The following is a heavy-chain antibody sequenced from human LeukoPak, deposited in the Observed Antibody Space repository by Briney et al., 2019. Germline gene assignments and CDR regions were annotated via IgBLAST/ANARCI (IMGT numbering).Heavy chain of an antibody. CDR1: GFTFSSHS. J-gene: IGHJ6*03. V-gene: IGHV3-21*01. CDR2: ISSSSSYI. Sequence: PGGSLRLSCAASGFTFSSHSINWVRQAPGQGLEWVSSISSSSSYIYYADSVKGRFTISRDNAKNSLYLQMNSLRVEDTAVYYCARDPYSGSYGNYYYYFMDVWGKGTTVTISS. D-gene: IGHD1-26*01. CDR3: ARDPYSGSYGNYYYYFMDV.